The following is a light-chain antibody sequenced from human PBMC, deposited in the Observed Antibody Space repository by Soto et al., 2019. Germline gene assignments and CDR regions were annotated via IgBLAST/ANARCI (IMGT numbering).Light chain of an antibody. CDR2: DAS. Sequence: EIVLTQSPATLSLSPGERATLSCRASQSVCSFLAWYQQKSGQAPRLLIYDASNRAPGNPARFSGSGSGTDFTLTISSLEPEDFAVYYCQHRSNWLGTFGPGTKVDIK. V-gene: IGKV3-11*01. CDR1: QSVCSF. J-gene: IGKJ3*01. CDR3: QHRSNWLGT.